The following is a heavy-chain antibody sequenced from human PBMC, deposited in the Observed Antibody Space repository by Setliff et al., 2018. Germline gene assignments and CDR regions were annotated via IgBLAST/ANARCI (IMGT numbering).Heavy chain of an antibody. Sequence: ASVKVSCKASGYSFSDFYIHWVRQVPGRGPEWMGSINPKSGVTRYVQKFQGRVTMTRDTSINTAYLDLRSLSSDDTAIYYCAKGGGSYCADSGCPPYLFDPWGQGTLVTVSS. D-gene: IGHD3-22*01. V-gene: IGHV1-2*02. CDR3: AKGGGSYCADSGCPPYLFDP. J-gene: IGHJ5*02. CDR2: INPKSGVT. CDR1: GYSFSDFY.